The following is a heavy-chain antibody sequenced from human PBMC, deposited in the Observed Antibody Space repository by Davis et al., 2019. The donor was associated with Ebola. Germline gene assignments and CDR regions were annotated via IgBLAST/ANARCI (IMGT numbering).Heavy chain of an antibody. Sequence: AASVKVSCKASGYTFTNYGITWVRQAPGQGLEWMGWINPHNGNTNYAQSVQGRVTMTTDTSTSTAYMEVGSLGSDDTAVYYCSRAQFPTTSDHWGQGTLVTVSS. V-gene: IGHV1-18*04. D-gene: IGHD1-1*01. CDR2: INPHNGNT. J-gene: IGHJ4*02. CDR3: SRAQFPTTSDH. CDR1: GYTFTNYG.